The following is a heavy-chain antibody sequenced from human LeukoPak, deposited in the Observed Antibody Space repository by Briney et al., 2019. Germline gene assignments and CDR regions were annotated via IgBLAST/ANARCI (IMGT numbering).Heavy chain of an antibody. J-gene: IGHJ4*02. CDR3: ARDLGMTDGDYVSYFDY. D-gene: IGHD4-17*01. V-gene: IGHV3-74*03. CDR2: ISPDGSTT. Sequence: PGGSLRLSCAASGFTFSRYWMHWVRQAPGKGLMWVSRISPDGSTTLYADSVKGRFTISRDNAKNTLYLQMNSLRAEDTALYYCARDLGMTDGDYVSYFDYWGQGTLVTVSS. CDR1: GFTFSRYW.